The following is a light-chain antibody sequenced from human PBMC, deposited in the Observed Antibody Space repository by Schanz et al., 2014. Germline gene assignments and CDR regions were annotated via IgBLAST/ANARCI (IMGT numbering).Light chain of an antibody. CDR2: GAS. J-gene: IGKJ5*01. CDR3: QQYGSSPLT. CDR1: QSVNSD. V-gene: IGKV3-20*01. Sequence: EIVMTQSPATLSVSPGERATLSCRASQSVNSDLAWYQQKPGQAPRLLIYGASNRATGIPDRFSGSGSGTDFTLTISRLEPEDFAVYYCQQYGSSPLTFGQGTRLEIK.